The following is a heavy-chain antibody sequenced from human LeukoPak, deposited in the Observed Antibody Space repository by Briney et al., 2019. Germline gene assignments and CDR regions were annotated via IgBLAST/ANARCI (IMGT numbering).Heavy chain of an antibody. J-gene: IGHJ4*02. CDR1: GFTFSSYG. V-gene: IGHV3-30*18. Sequence: GGSLRLSCAASGFTFSSYGMHWVRQAPGKGLGWVAVISYDGSNKYYADSVKGRITISRDNSKNTLYLQMNSLRTEDTAVYYCAKDETRDGYNLGAADYWGQGTLVTVSS. CDR3: AKDETRDGYNLGAADY. D-gene: IGHD5-24*01. CDR2: ISYDGSNK.